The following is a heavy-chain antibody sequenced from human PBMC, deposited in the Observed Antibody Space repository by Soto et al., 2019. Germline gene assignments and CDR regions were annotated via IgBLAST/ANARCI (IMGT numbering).Heavy chain of an antibody. CDR1: GFTFSTYW. CDR3: ANERRSTSSGDWYFDL. Sequence: EVQLVESGGGLVQPGGSLRLSCAASGFTFSTYWMSWVRQAPGKGLEWVANIKQDGTEKYYVDSLKGRFTISRDNAKNSLYLQMTSLRAEDTAVYYCANERRSTSSGDWYFDLWGRGTLVTVSS. V-gene: IGHV3-7*01. CDR2: IKQDGTEK. D-gene: IGHD2-2*01. J-gene: IGHJ2*01.